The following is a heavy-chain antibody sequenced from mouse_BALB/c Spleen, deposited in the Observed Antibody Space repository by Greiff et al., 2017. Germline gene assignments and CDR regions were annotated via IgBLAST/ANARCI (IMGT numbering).Heavy chain of an antibody. D-gene: IGHD2-1*01. CDR1: GYTFTSYW. Sequence: QVQLQQPGAELVKPGASVKLSCKASGYTFTSYWMHWVKQRPGQGLEWIGEINPSNGRTNYNEKFKSKATLTVDKSSSTAYMQLSSLTSEDSAVYYCARVDYGNPFAYWGQGTLVTVSA. CDR2: INPSNGRT. J-gene: IGHJ3*01. V-gene: IGHV1S81*02. CDR3: ARVDYGNPFAY.